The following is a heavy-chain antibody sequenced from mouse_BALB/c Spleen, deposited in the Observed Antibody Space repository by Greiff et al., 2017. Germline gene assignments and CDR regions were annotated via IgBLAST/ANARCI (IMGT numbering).Heavy chain of an antibody. CDR1: GFTFSSYT. D-gene: IGHD1-1*01. Sequence: EVQLVESGGGLVKPGGSLKLSCAASGFTFSSYTMSWVRQTPEKRLEWVATISSGGGNTYYPDSVKGRFTISRDNAKNNLYLQMSSLRSEDTALYYCARSDYYGSSFAYWGQGTLVTVSA. CDR3: ARSDYYGSSFAY. V-gene: IGHV5-9*03. CDR2: ISSGGGNT. J-gene: IGHJ3*01.